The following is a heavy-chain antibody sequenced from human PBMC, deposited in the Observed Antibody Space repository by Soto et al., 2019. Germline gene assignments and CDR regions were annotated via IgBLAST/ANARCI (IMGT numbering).Heavy chain of an antibody. CDR3: AHRTTTVTWWFDP. Sequence: ITLKESGPTLVKPTQNLTLTCTFSGFSLTTRGVGVGWIRQPPGKPLEWLALIYWDDDTRYSPSLKSRLAITKDTSKNQVVLTMSNIDPADTGTYFCAHRTTTVTWWFDPWGQGTLVTVSS. J-gene: IGHJ5*02. CDR2: IYWDDDT. CDR1: GFSLTTRGVG. V-gene: IGHV2-5*02. D-gene: IGHD4-17*01.